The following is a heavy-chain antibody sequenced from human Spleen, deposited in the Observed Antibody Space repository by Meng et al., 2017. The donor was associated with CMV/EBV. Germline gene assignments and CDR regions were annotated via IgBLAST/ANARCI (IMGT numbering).Heavy chain of an antibody. CDR3: ARAYCGGDRYSRGGYYFDY. CDR1: GGSFSVYY. J-gene: IGHJ4*02. D-gene: IGHD2-21*02. Sequence: PQQWGHGLVRPSGTLSLTCAVYGGSFSVYYWGSIRQPPGKGLEWIGEINHSGSTNYNPSLKSRVTISVDTSKNQFSLKLSSVTAADTAVYYCARAYCGGDRYSRGGYYFDYWGQGTLVTVSS. CDR2: INHSGST. V-gene: IGHV4-34*01.